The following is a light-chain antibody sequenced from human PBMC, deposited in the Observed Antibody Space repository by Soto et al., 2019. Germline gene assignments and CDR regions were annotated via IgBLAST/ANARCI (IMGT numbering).Light chain of an antibody. Sequence: DIQMTQSPSSLSASVGDRVTINCQASQDITDYLNWYQQKPGKAPKLLICDASNLETGVPSRFSGSGSGTYFTFTISSLQPEDIATYYCQQSNGLPTFGGGTKVEIK. CDR3: QQSNGLPT. CDR1: QDITDY. V-gene: IGKV1-33*01. CDR2: DAS. J-gene: IGKJ4*01.